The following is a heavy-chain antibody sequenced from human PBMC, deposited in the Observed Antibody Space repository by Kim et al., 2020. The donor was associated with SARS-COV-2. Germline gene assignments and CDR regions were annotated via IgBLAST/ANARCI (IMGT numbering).Heavy chain of an antibody. V-gene: IGHV3-74*01. CDR2: ISSDGSRT. J-gene: IGHJ6*03. CDR1: GFTFSNYW. D-gene: IGHD2-2*01. CDR3: ARTSSTSCSCYYLDV. Sequence: GGSLRLSCAASGFTFSNYWMYWVRHAPGKGLVWVSRISSDGSRTNYADSVKGRFTISRDNAKNTLYLQMNSLRAEDTAVYYCARTSSTSCSCYYLDVWGQGTTVTVSS.